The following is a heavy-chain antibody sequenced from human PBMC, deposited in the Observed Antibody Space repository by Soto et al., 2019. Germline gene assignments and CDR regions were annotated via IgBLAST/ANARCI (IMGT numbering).Heavy chain of an antibody. Sequence: QVQLQESGPGLVKPSGTLSLTCAVSGGSISSNNWWSWVRQPPGKGLEWIGEIYHSGSTNYNPSLKSRVTISVDKSKNKFSLKLSSVTAADTAVYYCACDLAVDGTLGWFDPWGQGTLVTVSS. CDR1: GGSISSNNW. V-gene: IGHV4-4*02. CDR2: IYHSGST. CDR3: ACDLAVDGTLGWFDP. J-gene: IGHJ5*02. D-gene: IGHD6-19*01.